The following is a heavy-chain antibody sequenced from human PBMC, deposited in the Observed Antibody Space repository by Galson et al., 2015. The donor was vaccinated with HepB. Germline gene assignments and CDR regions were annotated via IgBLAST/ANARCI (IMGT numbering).Heavy chain of an antibody. D-gene: IGHD6-19*01. J-gene: IGHJ4*02. CDR1: GFTFSYYA. Sequence: SLRLSCAASGFTFSYYAMSWVRQAPGKGLEWISALTPSGDNTYSADSMKGRFFISRDNSQNTLFLQTNNLRADDTAMYFCAKVFPEKTDGWYRQALYFFDSWGQGTRVTVSS. CDR2: LTPSGDNT. V-gene: IGHV3-23*01. CDR3: AKVFPEKTDGWYRQALYFFDS.